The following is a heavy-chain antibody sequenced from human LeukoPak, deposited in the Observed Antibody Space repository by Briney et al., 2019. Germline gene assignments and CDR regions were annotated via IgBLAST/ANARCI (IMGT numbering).Heavy chain of an antibody. J-gene: IGHJ4*02. CDR2: ICTDETTI. D-gene: IGHD2-2*01. CDR3: VRGVPVTPGIDY. CDR1: GFTFSSYA. Sequence: GGSLRLSCAVSGFTFSSYAMSWVRHAPGRGLVWVSQICTDETTIRSADSVKGRFTISRDNAKNTLYLQMSSLRVEDTAVYYCVRGVPVTPGIDYWGQGTLVTVSS. V-gene: IGHV3-74*01.